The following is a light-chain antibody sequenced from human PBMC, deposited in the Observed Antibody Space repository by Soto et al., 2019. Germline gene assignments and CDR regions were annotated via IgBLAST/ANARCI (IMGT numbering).Light chain of an antibody. Sequence: SALTQPPSASGSPGQSVAISCTGTSSDVGGYDYVSWYKQHPGKAPKLMIYDVSKRPSGVPDRFSGSKSGNTASLTVSGPQAEDEADYYCSSYAGTYIVFGTGTKATVL. CDR2: DVS. CDR1: SSDVGGYDY. CDR3: SSYAGTYIV. V-gene: IGLV2-8*01. J-gene: IGLJ1*01.